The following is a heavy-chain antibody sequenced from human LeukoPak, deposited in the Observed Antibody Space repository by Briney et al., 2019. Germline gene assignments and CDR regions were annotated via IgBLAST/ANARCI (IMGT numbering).Heavy chain of an antibody. Sequence: SVKVSCKASGGTFSSYTISWLRQAPGQGLEWMGRIIPILGIANYAQKFQGRVTITADKSTSTAYMELSSLRSEDTAVYYCASRLRTYYYYYYMDVWGKGTTVTVSS. CDR3: ASRLRTYYYYYYMDV. D-gene: IGHD5/OR15-5a*01. CDR1: GGTFSSYT. J-gene: IGHJ6*03. V-gene: IGHV1-69*02. CDR2: IIPILGIA.